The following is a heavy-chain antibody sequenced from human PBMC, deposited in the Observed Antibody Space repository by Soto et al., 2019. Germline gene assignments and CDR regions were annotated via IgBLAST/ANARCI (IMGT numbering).Heavy chain of an antibody. D-gene: IGHD6-13*01. CDR3: ARGGRQLNWFDA. CDR2: TYYRSKWNN. J-gene: IGHJ5*02. V-gene: IGHV6-1*01. Sequence: KTLSLPCVISEHSISSNSAAWHWIRQSPSRGLEWLGRTYYRSKWNNDYAASVRSRITINPDPSTNQISLQLNSVTPEDTAVYYCARGGRQLNWFDAWGQGTLVTVSS. CDR1: EHSISSNSAA.